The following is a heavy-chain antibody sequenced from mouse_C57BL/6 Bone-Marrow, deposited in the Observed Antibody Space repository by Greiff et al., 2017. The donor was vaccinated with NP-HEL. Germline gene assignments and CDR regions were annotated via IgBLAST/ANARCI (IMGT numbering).Heavy chain of an antibody. CDR3: ARGITTVVADWYFDV. CDR1: GFNINDYY. V-gene: IGHV14-2*01. J-gene: IGHJ1*03. D-gene: IGHD1-1*01. Sequence: EVKLQESGAELVKPGASVKLSCTASGFNINDYYMHWVKQRTEQGLEWIGRIDPEDGETKYAPKFQGKATITADTSSNTAYLQLSSLTSEDTSVYYCARGITTVVADWYFDVWGTGTTVTVSS. CDR2: IDPEDGET.